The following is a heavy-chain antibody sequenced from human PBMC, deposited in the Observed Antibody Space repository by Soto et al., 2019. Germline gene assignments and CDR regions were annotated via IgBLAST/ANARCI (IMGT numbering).Heavy chain of an antibody. Sequence: QAGGSLRLSCAASGFTFDDYTMHWVRQAPGKGLEWVSLISWDGGSTYYADSVKGRFTISRDNSKNTVSLQMGSLRVEDMAVYYCAREAGAPGLWYFDLWGRGTLVTVSS. J-gene: IGHJ2*01. V-gene: IGHV3-43*01. D-gene: IGHD1-26*01. CDR3: AREAGAPGLWYFDL. CDR1: GFTFDDYT. CDR2: ISWDGGST.